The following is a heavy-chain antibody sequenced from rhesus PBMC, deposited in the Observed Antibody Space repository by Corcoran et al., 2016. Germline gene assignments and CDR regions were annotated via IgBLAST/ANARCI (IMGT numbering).Heavy chain of an antibody. V-gene: IGHV4-80*01. CDR1: GASISHYR. CDR2: VNGDTRNA. D-gene: IGHD2-15*01. Sequence: QVQLQEAGRGLVKPSETLSLTCAVSGASISHYRWSWIRQSPVKRLEGIAEVNGDTRNAVQHPVLRSRIPMARDSSMKQCSLNLTSLTAADTAVYYCASDCSSYLNDYWGHGVLVTVSS. CDR3: ASDCSSYLNDY. J-gene: IGHJ4*01.